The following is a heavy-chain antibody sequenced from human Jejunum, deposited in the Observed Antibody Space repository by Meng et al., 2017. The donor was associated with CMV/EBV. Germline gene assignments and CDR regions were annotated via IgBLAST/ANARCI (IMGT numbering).Heavy chain of an antibody. J-gene: IGHJ6*02. CDR2: IIPMFATA. Sequence: FRSFVITWVRHAPGQGPEWMGGIIPMFATAKYSQKFQGRVTITADESTSTAYMEVSSLRPEDTAVYYCAKDIRGSGLFDHYYGLDVWGQGTTVTVSS. CDR1: FRSFV. V-gene: IGHV1-69*01. D-gene: IGHD3-3*01. CDR3: AKDIRGSGLFDHYYGLDV.